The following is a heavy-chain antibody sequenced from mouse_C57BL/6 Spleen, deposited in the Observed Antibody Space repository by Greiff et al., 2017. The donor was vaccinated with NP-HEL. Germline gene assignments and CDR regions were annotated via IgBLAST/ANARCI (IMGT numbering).Heavy chain of an antibody. CDR1: GFTFSNYW. Sequence: EVHLVESGGGLVQPGGSMKLSCVASGFTFSNYWMNWVRQSPEKGLEWVAQIRLKSDNYATHYAESVKGRFTISRDDSKSSVYLQMNNLRAEDTGIYYCTAISRGYYAMDYWGQGTSVTVSS. V-gene: IGHV6-3*01. CDR2: IRLKSDNYAT. J-gene: IGHJ4*01. CDR3: TAISRGYYAMDY.